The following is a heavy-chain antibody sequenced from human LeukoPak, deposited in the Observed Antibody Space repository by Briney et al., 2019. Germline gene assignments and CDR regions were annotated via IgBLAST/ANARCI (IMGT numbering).Heavy chain of an antibody. J-gene: IGHJ3*02. V-gene: IGHV1-69*01. CDR2: IIPIFGTA. CDR3: GITKQSGWYGKGDAFDI. D-gene: IGHD6-19*01. CDR1: GGTFSSYA. Sequence: SVKVSCKASGGTFSSYAISWVRQAPGQGLEWMGGIIPIFGTANYAQKFQGRVTITADESTSTAYMELSSLRSEDTAVYCCGITKQSGWYGKGDAFDIWGQGTMVTVSS.